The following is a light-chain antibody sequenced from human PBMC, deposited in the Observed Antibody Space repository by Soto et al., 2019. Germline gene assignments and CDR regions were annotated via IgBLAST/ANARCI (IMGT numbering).Light chain of an antibody. CDR3: QQYYSYPFT. V-gene: IGKV1-8*01. CDR1: QGISSY. CDR2: AAS. Sequence: AIRMTQSPSSLSASTGDRVTITCRASQGISSYLAWYQQKPGKAPKLLIYAASTLQSGVPSRFSGSGSGTHFTLTISCLQSEDFATYYCQQYYSYPFTFGPGTKVDIK. J-gene: IGKJ3*01.